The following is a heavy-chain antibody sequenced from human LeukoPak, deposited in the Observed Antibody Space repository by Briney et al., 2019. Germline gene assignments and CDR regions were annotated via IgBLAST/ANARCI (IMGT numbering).Heavy chain of an antibody. CDR2: IHYSGRT. J-gene: IGHJ5*02. CDR3: ARGEDYYGSGSYLFGWFDP. CDR1: AGSISPDY. V-gene: IGHV4-59*01. D-gene: IGHD3-10*01. Sequence: SETLSLTCTVSAGSISPDYWSWIRQPPGKGLQWIGYIHYSGRTDYNPSLQSRVTMSVDTSKNQFSLKLSSVTAADTAVYYCARGEDYYGSGSYLFGWFDPWGQGTLVTVSS.